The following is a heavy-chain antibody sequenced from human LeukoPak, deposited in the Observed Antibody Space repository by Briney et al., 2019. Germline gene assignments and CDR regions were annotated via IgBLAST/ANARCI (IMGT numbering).Heavy chain of an antibody. CDR1: GFTPSDYE. J-gene: IGHJ5*02. CDR3: ARGGYTHLNA. CDR2: IGGTGTAR. Sequence: PGGSLRLSCVASGFTPSDYEMSWVRQAPGKGLEWVSYIGGTGTARYYADSVKGRFTISRDNAKNSLYLEMSSLRAEHTAVYYCARGGYTHLNAWGQGTLVIVSS. V-gene: IGHV3-48*03. D-gene: IGHD5-24*01.